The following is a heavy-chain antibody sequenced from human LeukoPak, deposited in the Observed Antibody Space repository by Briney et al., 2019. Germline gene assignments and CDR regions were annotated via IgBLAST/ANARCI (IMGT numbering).Heavy chain of an antibody. J-gene: IGHJ4*02. CDR2: VSVSGDSP. Sequence: GGSLRLSCAAAGFTFSSYAMTWVRQAPGKGLECVSSVSVSGDSPYYADSVKGRFTISRDNSKNTLYLQMNSPRAEDTAAYYCAKDRIRGDSYWGQGTLVTVSS. CDR3: AKDRIRGDSY. D-gene: IGHD2-21*01. V-gene: IGHV3-23*01. CDR1: GFTFSSYA.